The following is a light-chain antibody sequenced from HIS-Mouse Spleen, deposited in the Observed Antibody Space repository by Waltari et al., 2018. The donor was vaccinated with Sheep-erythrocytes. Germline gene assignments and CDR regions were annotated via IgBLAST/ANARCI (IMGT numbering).Light chain of an antibody. CDR1: SSDVGGYNY. CDR3: CSYAGSYTYV. Sequence: SALTQPRSVSGSPGQSVTIPCTGTSSDVGGYNYVPWYQQHPGKAPKPMIYDVSKRPSGVPDRFSGSKSGNTASLTISGLQAEDEADYYCCSYAGSYTYVFGTGTKVTVL. V-gene: IGLV2-11*01. CDR2: DVS. J-gene: IGLJ1*01.